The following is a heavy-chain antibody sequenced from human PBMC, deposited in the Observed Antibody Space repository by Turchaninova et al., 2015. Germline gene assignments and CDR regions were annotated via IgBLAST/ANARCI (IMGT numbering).Heavy chain of an antibody. CDR2: ISTITGNP. J-gene: IGHJ4*02. CDR1: GSPSADYP. D-gene: IGHD3-10*01. V-gene: IGHV7-4-1*02. CDR3: ALLYGSGQSIRFDS. Sequence: QVLLVQPEFELEKTRAAVRLPWKASGSPSADYPINGGVQAPGQGLEWMGWISTITGNPTYAQGFRGRFVFSLDTSASTAYLQISGLKDEDTAVYYCALLYGSGQSIRFDSWGQGTLVTVSS.